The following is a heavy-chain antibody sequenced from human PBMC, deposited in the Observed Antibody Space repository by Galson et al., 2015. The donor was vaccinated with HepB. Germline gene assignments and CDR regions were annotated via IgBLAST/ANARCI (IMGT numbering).Heavy chain of an antibody. V-gene: IGHV3-23*01. J-gene: IGHJ4*02. CDR1: GFTFSTYA. CDR2: ISGSDSST. D-gene: IGHD1-26*01. Sequence: SLRLSCAASGFTFSTYAMTWVRQAPGKGLEWVSTISGSDSSTFYADSVKGRFTISRDSSKNTLYLQMNSLRAEDTAVYYCAKAPVGAMVYWFDYWGQGTLVTVSS. CDR3: AKAPVGAMVYWFDY.